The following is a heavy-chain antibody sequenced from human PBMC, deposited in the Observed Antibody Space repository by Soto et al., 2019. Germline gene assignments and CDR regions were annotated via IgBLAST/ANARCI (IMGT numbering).Heavy chain of an antibody. CDR2: ISSSSSYI. V-gene: IGHV3-21*01. D-gene: IGHD5-18*01. J-gene: IGHJ5*02. Sequence: EVQLVESGGGLVKPGGSLRLSCAASGFTFSSYSMNWVRQAPGKGLEWVSSISSSSSYIYYADSVKGRFTISRDNAKNSLYLQMNSLRAEDTAVYYCAREITAMVKTNWFDPWGQGTLVTVSS. CDR1: GFTFSSYS. CDR3: AREITAMVKTNWFDP.